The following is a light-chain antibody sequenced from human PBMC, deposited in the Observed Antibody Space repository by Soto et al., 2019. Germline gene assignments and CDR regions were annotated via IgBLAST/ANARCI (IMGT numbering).Light chain of an antibody. CDR2: ENN. CDR1: NSNIGNNY. V-gene: IGLV1-51*02. Sequence: QSVLTQPPSVSAAPGQKVTISCSGSNSNIGNNYVSWYEQLPGTAPKLLIYENNKRPSGIPDRFSGSKSGTSATLGITGLQTGEDADYYSEAWDSSLSAVVFGGGTKLTVL. CDR3: EAWDSSLSAVV. J-gene: IGLJ2*01.